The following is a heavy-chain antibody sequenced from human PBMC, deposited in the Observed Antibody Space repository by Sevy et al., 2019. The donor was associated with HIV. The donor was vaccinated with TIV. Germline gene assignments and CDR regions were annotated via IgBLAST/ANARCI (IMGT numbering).Heavy chain of an antibody. V-gene: IGHV3-9*01. CDR2: ISWNSGSI. J-gene: IGHJ3*01. CDR3: AKGPGGL. D-gene: IGHD2-15*01. CDR1: GFNFENYA. Sequence: GGSLRLSCAASGFNFENYAMQWVRQAPGKGLEWVSGISWNSGSIGYADSVKGRFIISRDNAKKFLFLQMNSLRPEDTALYYCAKGPGGLWGQGTMVTVSS.